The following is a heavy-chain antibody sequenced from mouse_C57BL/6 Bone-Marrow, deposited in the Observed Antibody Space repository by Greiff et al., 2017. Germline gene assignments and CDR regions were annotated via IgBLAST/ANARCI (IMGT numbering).Heavy chain of an antibody. J-gene: IGHJ3*01. CDR1: GYTFTSYW. CDR3: ARKEDDGYYVGFAY. CDR2: IYPGSGSN. D-gene: IGHD2-3*01. V-gene: IGHV1-55*01. Sequence: VQLQQPGAELVKPGASVKMSCKASGYTFTSYWITWVKQRPGQGLEWIGDIYPGSGSNNYNEKFKSKATLTVDTSSSTAYMQLSSLTSEDSAVYYCARKEDDGYYVGFAYWGQGTLVTVAA.